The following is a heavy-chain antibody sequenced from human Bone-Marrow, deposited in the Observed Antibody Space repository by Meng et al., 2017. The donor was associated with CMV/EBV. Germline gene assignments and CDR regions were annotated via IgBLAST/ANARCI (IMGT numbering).Heavy chain of an antibody. D-gene: IGHD2-21*02. CDR2: ISSSGSTI. CDR3: VTDDLCSGGDCSVGY. CDR1: GLTFSSYE. J-gene: IGHJ4*02. Sequence: GESLKISCAASGLTFSSYEMNWVRQAPGKGLEWVSYISSSGSTIYYADSVKGRFTISRDNAKNSLYLQMNSLRAEDTAVYYCVTDDLCSGGDCSVGYWGQGRLVTVSS. V-gene: IGHV3-48*03.